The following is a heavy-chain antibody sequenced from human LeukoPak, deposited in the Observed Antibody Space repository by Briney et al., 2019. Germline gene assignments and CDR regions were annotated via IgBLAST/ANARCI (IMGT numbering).Heavy chain of an antibody. Sequence: ASVKVSCKASGYTFTSYGISWVRQAPGQGLEWMGWISAYNGNTNYAQKLQGRVTMTTDTSTSTAYMELRSLRSDDTAVYYCARDGPEYYYDRSGYYHWGQGTLVTVSS. V-gene: IGHV1-18*01. D-gene: IGHD3-22*01. CDR3: ARDGPEYYYDRSGYYH. J-gene: IGHJ5*02. CDR2: ISAYNGNT. CDR1: GYTFTSYG.